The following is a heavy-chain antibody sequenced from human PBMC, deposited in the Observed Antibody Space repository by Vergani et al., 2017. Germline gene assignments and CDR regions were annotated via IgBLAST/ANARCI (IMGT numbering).Heavy chain of an antibody. CDR1: GYTFGHFD. D-gene: IGHD1-26*01. Sequence: QEQLLQSGGGVVQPGGSLRLSCIGSGYTFGHFDMHWVRQAPGKGLAWVAFIRYDGCNPQYIDSVKGRFTISRDNSKDTLFLQMNGLRPEDTGTYFCAKKGGSLYYYGVDVWGQGTTITVSS. J-gene: IGHJ6*02. CDR3: AKKGGSLYYYGVDV. CDR2: IRYDGCNP. V-gene: IGHV3-30*02.